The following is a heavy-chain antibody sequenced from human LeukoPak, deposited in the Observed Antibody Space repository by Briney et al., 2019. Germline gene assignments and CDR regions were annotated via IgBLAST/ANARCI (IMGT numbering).Heavy chain of an antibody. CDR2: IFGSGGST. Sequence: PGGSLRLSCAASGFTFSSYVMSWVRQAPGKGLEWVSAIFGSGGSTFYADSVKGRFTISRDNSKNTLSLQMNSLRAEDTAVYYCAILMATTPLDSWGQGTLVTVSS. V-gene: IGHV3-23*01. J-gene: IGHJ4*02. CDR3: AILMATTPLDS. D-gene: IGHD5-24*01. CDR1: GFTFSSYV.